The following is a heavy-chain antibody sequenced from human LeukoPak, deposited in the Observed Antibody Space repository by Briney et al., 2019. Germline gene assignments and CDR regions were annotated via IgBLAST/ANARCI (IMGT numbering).Heavy chain of an antibody. CDR2: INQDGSDK. CDR3: AWYGVAHGLDV. CDR1: GFSLSNYW. J-gene: IGHJ6*02. V-gene: IGHV3-7*01. Sequence: GGSLRLSCAASGFSLSNYWMSWVRQAPGKGLEWVANINQDGSDKYYVDSVMGRFTISKDNAKNSVYLQVNSLRPEDTAIYYCAWYGVAHGLDVWGQGTTVTVSS. D-gene: IGHD3-10*01.